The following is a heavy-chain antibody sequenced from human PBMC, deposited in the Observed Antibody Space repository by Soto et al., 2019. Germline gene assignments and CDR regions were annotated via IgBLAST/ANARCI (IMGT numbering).Heavy chain of an antibody. CDR2: IFGSGRTK. CDR3: AKSQSGSFCAAFDL. Sequence: GRSLRLSVASSGFEFRGDVMNGVRKAPGKGLEWVAFIFGSGRTKYYADSVKGGFNISRDNSKNTLYLQLNSLRVEDTALYYCAKSQSGSFCAAFDLWGQGTMVTVSS. V-gene: IGHV3-23*01. D-gene: IGHD1-26*01. CDR1: GFEFRGDV. J-gene: IGHJ3*01.